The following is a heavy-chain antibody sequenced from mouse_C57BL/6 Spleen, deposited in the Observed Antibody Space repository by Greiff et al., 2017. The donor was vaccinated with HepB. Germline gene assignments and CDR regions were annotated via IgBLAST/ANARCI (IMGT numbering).Heavy chain of an antibody. D-gene: IGHD2-4*01. CDR3: ARDYEYYGAY. J-gene: IGHJ3*01. V-gene: IGHV1-61*01. CDR2: IYPSDSET. Sequence: QVQLQQPGAELVRPGSSVKLSCKASGYTFTSYWMDWVKQRPGQGLEWIGNIYPSDSETHYNQKFKDKATLTVDKSSSTAYMQLSSLTSEDSAVYDCARDYEYYGAYWGQETLVTVSA. CDR1: GYTFTSYW.